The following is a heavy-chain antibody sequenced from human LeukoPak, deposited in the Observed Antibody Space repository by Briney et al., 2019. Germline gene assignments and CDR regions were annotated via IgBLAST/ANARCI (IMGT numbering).Heavy chain of an antibody. Sequence: GGSLGLSCAAPGFMFHDYAIHWVRQAPGKGLEWVSLISGDGGSTFYADSVKGRFTISRDNSKNSLYLQMNSLRSDDAALYYCARESESSGWYDYWGQGTLVTVSS. J-gene: IGHJ4*02. CDR2: ISGDGGST. CDR3: ARESESSGWYDY. CDR1: GFMFHDYA. D-gene: IGHD6-19*01. V-gene: IGHV3-43*02.